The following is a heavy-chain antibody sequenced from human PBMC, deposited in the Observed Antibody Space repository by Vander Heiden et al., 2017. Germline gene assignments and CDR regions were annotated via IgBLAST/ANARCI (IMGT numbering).Heavy chain of an antibody. Sequence: QVQLQQWGAGLLQPSETLSLTCAVHGGSLSSYYWSWIRQSPGRGLEWIGQINHFGNTNYNPSLKSRVTISIDTSKSQLSLDLSSVTAADTAVYYCATNTSSAYDYWGPGTRVTVSS. CDR1: GGSLSSYY. CDR3: ATNTSSAYDY. V-gene: IGHV4-34*02. J-gene: IGHJ4*02. CDR2: INHFGNT. D-gene: IGHD5-12*01.